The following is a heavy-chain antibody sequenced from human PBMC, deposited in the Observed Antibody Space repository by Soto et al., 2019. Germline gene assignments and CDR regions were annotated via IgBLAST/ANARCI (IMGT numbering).Heavy chain of an antibody. D-gene: IGHD7-27*01. CDR3: ARRGIAPPPKPNTTWGYYYYGMDV. CDR2: IYPGDSDT. V-gene: IGHV5-51*01. CDR1: GYSFTSYW. J-gene: IGHJ6*02. Sequence: GESLKISCKGSGYSFTSYWIGWVRQMPGKGLEWMGIIYPGDSDTRYSPSFQGQVTISADKSISTAYLQWSSLKASDTAMYYCARRGIAPPPKPNTTWGYYYYGMDVWGQGTTVTVSS.